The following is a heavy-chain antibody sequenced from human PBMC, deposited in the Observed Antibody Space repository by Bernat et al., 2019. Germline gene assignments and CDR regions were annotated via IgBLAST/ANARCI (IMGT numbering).Heavy chain of an antibody. CDR1: GGSISSSNW. V-gene: IGHV4-4*02. J-gene: IGHJ5*02. Sequence: QVQLQESGPGLVKPSGTLSLTCAVSGGSISSSNWWSWVRQPPGKGLEWIGEIYHSGSTNYNPSLKSRVTISVDKSKNQFSLKLSSVTTADTAVYYCARENDYGDEVNWFDPWGQGTLVTVSS. CDR2: IYHSGST. CDR3: ARENDYGDEVNWFDP. D-gene: IGHD4-17*01.